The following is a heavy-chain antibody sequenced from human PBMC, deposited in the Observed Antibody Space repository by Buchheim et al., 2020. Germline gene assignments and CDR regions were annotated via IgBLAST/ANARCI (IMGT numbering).Heavy chain of an antibody. D-gene: IGHD3-3*01. CDR2: ISYDGSNK. J-gene: IGHJ6*02. V-gene: IGHV3-30*04. Sequence: QVQLVESGGGVVQPGRSLRLSCAASGFTFSSYAMHWVRQAPGKGLEWVAVISYDGSNKYYADSVKGRFTISRDNSKNTLYLQMNSLGAEDTAVYYCARDTGRITIFGVVYGMDVWGQGTT. CDR1: GFTFSSYA. CDR3: ARDTGRITIFGVVYGMDV.